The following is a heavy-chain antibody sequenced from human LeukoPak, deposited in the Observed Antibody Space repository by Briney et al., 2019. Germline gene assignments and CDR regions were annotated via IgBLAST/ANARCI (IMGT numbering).Heavy chain of an antibody. V-gene: IGHV3-23*01. CDR2: ISGSNDNT. CDR3: AKGRGTTVTSAANY. D-gene: IGHD4-17*01. J-gene: IGHJ4*02. Sequence: PGGSLRLSCAASGFTFSSYAMSWVRQAPGKGLEWVSSISGSNDNTYYADSVKDRFTISRDNSKNTLSLQMNSLRAEDTAVYYCAKGRGTTVTSAANYWGRGTLVTVSS. CDR1: GFTFSSYA.